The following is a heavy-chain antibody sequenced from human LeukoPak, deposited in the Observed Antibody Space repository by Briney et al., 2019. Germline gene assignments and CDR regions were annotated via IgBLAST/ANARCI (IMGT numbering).Heavy chain of an antibody. CDR1: GFTFSSYA. CDR3: AKDEFGELSGPFDY. V-gene: IGHV3-23*01. D-gene: IGHD3-10*01. CDR2: ISGSGGST. Sequence: GGSLRLSCAASGFTFSSYAMSWVRQAPGKGLEWVSAISGSGGSTYYADSVKGRFTISRNNSKNTLYLQMNSLRAEDTAVYYCAKDEFGELSGPFDYWGQGTLVTVSS. J-gene: IGHJ4*02.